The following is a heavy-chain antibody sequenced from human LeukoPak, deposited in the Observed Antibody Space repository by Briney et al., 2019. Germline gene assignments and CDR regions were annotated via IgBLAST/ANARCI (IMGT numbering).Heavy chain of an antibody. CDR3: ARVRYYYGSGSYLGFDY. D-gene: IGHD3-10*01. Sequence: PSETLSLTCTVSGGSISSGGYYWSWIRQHPGKGLEWIGYIYYSGSTYYNPSLKSRVTISVDTSKNQFSLKLSSVTAADTAVYYCARVRYYYGSGSYLGFDYWGQGTLVTVSS. CDR2: IYYSGST. CDR1: GGSISSGGYY. J-gene: IGHJ4*02. V-gene: IGHV4-31*03.